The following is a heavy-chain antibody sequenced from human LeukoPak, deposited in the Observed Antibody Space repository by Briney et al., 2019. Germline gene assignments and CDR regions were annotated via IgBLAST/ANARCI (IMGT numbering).Heavy chain of an antibody. CDR3: ARDFLDAIFGVVIIPHDAFDI. J-gene: IGHJ3*02. V-gene: IGHV3-21*01. Sequence: PGGSLTLSCTASGFTFSSYSKNWVRQAPGKGLEWVSSISSSSSYIYYADSVKGRFTISRDNAKNSLYLQINSLRAEDTAVYYCARDFLDAIFGVVIIPHDAFDIWGQGTMVTVSS. CDR1: GFTFSSYS. D-gene: IGHD3-3*01. CDR2: ISSSSSYI.